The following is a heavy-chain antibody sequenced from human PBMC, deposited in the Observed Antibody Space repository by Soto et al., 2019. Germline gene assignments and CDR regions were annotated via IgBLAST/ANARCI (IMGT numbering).Heavy chain of an antibody. V-gene: IGHV1-2*04. CDR2: INPNSGGT. CDR3: ARDQLHIASSPGQYYYYYYGMDV. J-gene: IGHJ6*02. D-gene: IGHD6-13*01. CDR1: GYTFTGYY. Sequence: QVQLGQSGAEVKKPGDSVKVSCKASGYTFTGYYMHWVRQAPGQGLEWMGWINPNSGGTNYAQKFQGWVTMTRDTSISTAYMELSRLRSDDTAVYYCARDQLHIASSPGQYYYYYYGMDVWGQGTTVTVSS.